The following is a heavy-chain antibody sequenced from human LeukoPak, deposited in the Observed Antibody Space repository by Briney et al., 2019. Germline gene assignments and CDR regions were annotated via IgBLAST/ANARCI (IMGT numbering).Heavy chain of an antibody. CDR1: GFTFSSYS. D-gene: IGHD3-10*01. V-gene: IGHV3-48*04. CDR3: ARDYHLWFGELMVDY. CDR2: ISSSSSTI. J-gene: IGHJ4*02. Sequence: GGSLRLSCAASGFTFSSYSMNWVRQAPGKGLEWVSYISSSSSTIYYADSVKGRFTISRDNAKNSLYLQMNSLRAEDTAVYYCARDYHLWFGELMVDYWGQGTLVTVSS.